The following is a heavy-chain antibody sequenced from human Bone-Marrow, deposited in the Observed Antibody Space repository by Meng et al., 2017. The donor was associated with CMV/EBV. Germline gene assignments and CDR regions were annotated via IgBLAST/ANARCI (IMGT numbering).Heavy chain of an antibody. D-gene: IGHD3-22*01. CDR1: GYTFTSYY. Sequence: ASVKVSCKASGYTFTSYYMHWVRQAPGQGLEWMGIINPSGGSTSYAQKFQGRVTMTRDTSTSTVYMELSSLRSEDTAVYYCARISGGENYYDSSGYYYYLDYWGQGTLVTVSS. CDR3: ARISGGENYYDSSGYYYYLDY. V-gene: IGHV1-46*01. CDR2: INPSGGST. J-gene: IGHJ4*02.